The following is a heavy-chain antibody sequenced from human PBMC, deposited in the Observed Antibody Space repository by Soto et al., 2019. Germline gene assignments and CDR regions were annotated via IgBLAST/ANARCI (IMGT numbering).Heavy chain of an antibody. Sequence: LSLTCTVSGGSISSGGYYWSWIRQHPGKGLEWIGYIYYSGSTYYNPSLKSRVTISVDTSKNQFSLKLSSVTAADTAVYYWARDVPIRGHRFDYWGQGTLVTVSS. CDR3: ARDVPIRGHRFDY. V-gene: IGHV4-31*03. CDR1: GGSISSGGYY. D-gene: IGHD1-20*01. J-gene: IGHJ4*02. CDR2: IYYSGST.